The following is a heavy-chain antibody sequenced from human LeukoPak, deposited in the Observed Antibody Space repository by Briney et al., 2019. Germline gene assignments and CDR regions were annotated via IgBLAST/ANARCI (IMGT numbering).Heavy chain of an antibody. Sequence: EASVKVSCKVSGYTLTGLSMHWVRQAPGKGLEWMGGFDPEDGETIYAQKFQGRVTMTEDTSTDTAYMELSSLRSEDTAVYYCATAHCSSTSCYIEFWFDPWGQGTLVAVSS. J-gene: IGHJ5*02. CDR1: GYTLTGLS. CDR2: FDPEDGET. CDR3: ATAHCSSTSCYIEFWFDP. V-gene: IGHV1-24*01. D-gene: IGHD2-2*02.